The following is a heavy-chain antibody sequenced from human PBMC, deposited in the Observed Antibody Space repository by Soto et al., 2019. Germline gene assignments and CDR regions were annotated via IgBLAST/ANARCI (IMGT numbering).Heavy chain of an antibody. CDR3: ARDHRRNRNYYDSSGYAFDI. J-gene: IGHJ3*02. CDR1: GFTFSSYS. Sequence: GGSLRLSCAASGFTFSSYSMNWVRQAPGKGLEWVSSISSSSSYIYYADSVKGRFTISRDNAKNSLYLQMNSLRAEDTAVYYCARDHRRNRNYYDSSGYAFDIWGQGTMVTVSS. V-gene: IGHV3-21*01. CDR2: ISSSSSYI. D-gene: IGHD3-22*01.